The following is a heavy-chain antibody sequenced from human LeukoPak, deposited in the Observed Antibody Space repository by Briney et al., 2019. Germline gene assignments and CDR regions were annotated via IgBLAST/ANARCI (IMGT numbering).Heavy chain of an antibody. Sequence: GGSLRLSCAASGSTFSSYSMNWVRRAPGKGLEWVSSISSSSSYIYYADSVKGRFTISRDNAKNSLYLQMNSLRAEDTAVYYCARDLVYSSSPRDYWGQGTLVTVSS. CDR3: ARDLVYSSSPRDY. CDR1: GSTFSSYS. D-gene: IGHD6-6*01. V-gene: IGHV3-21*01. J-gene: IGHJ4*02. CDR2: ISSSSSYI.